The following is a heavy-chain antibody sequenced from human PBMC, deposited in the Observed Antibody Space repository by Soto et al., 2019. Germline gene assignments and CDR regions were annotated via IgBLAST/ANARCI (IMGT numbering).Heavy chain of an antibody. V-gene: IGHV4-30-2*01. CDR2: IYHSGST. Sequence: PSETLSLTCAVSGGSISSGGYSWSWIRQPPGKGLEWIGYIYHSGSTYYNPSLKSRVTISVDRSKNQFSLKLSSVTAADTAVYYCARARGDYYDSSGYFFDYWGQGTLVTVSS. CDR1: GGSISSGGYS. D-gene: IGHD3-22*01. J-gene: IGHJ4*02. CDR3: ARARGDYYDSSGYFFDY.